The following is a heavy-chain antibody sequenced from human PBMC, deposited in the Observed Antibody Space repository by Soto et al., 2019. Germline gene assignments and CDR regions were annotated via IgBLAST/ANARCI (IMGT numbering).Heavy chain of an antibody. CDR3: ALALRPTTGLDY. Sequence: QVRLQESGPGLVKPSQTLSQTCTVSGASITSGHYYWTWIRQLPGKGLEWIGSIYNSETTHYNPSLTSRLTISIDTSANQFSLKLSSVTAADTAIYYCALALRPTTGLDYWGQGTLITVSA. CDR2: IYNSETT. J-gene: IGHJ4*02. D-gene: IGHD3-3*02. CDR1: GASITSGHYY. V-gene: IGHV4-31*04.